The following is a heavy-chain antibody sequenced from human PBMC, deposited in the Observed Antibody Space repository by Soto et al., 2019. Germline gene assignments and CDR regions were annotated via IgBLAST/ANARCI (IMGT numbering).Heavy chain of an antibody. CDR3: ARTTAVPNTLRSRYFFDY. CDR2: VYYSGTT. Sequence: SETLSLTCTVSGGSVNSGGYYWTWIRHHPGKGLVWIGYVYYSGTTNYNPSLKSRVTISVDLSKNQFSLRLSSVTTADTALYYCARTTAVPNTLRSRYFFDYWGQGTLVTVSS. CDR1: GGSVNSGGYY. D-gene: IGHD4-17*01. V-gene: IGHV4-61*08. J-gene: IGHJ4*02.